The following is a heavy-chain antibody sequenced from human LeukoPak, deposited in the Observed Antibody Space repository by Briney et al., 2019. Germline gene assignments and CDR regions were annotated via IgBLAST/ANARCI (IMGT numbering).Heavy chain of an antibody. Sequence: SETLSLTCAVYGGSFSGYNWTWIRQSPEKGLEWLGEINYSGNTNYNPSLKSRVTVSVDTSKNQFSLKLSSVTAADTAVYYCARDGRYSSSQDYYYYYMDVWGKGTTVTISS. D-gene: IGHD6-13*01. CDR2: INYSGNT. V-gene: IGHV4-34*01. J-gene: IGHJ6*03. CDR1: GGSFSGYN. CDR3: ARDGRYSSSQDYYYYYMDV.